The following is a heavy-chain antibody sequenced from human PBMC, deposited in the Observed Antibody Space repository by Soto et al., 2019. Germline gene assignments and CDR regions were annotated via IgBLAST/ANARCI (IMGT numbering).Heavy chain of an antibody. Sequence: QVQLQESGPGLVKPSETLSLTCTVSGGSISSGGYYWSWIRQHPGKGLEWIGYIYYSGSTYYKPSLKSRVTISLDTSKNQFSLKLSSVTAADTAVYYCAREQGIAAAATRAFDIWGQGTMVTVSS. J-gene: IGHJ3*02. CDR3: AREQGIAAAATRAFDI. D-gene: IGHD6-13*01. V-gene: IGHV4-31*03. CDR1: GGSISSGGYY. CDR2: IYYSGST.